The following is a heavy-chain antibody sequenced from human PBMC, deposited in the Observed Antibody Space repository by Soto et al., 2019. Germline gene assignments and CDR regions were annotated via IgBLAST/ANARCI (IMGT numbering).Heavy chain of an antibody. CDR2: TYYRSKWYS. CDR3: ARGEQYGGRSYDY. CDR1: GDSVSSNSAA. V-gene: IGHV6-1*01. J-gene: IGHJ4*01. Sequence: SQTLSLTCVISGDSVSSNSAAWNWIRQSPSRGLEWLGRTYYRSKWYSDYAASVESRITVNPDTSKNHFSLQLNSVTPEDTAVYYCARGEQYGGRSYDYSGHITLVTFSS. D-gene: IGHD1-26*01.